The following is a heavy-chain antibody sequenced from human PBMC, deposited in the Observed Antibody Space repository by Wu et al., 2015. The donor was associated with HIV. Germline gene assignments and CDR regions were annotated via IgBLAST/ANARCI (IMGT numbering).Heavy chain of an antibody. J-gene: IGHJ3*02. CDR2: ISAYNGNT. CDR1: GYTFTGYY. Sequence: QVQLVQSGAEVKKPGASVKVSCKASGYTFTGYYMHWVRQAPGQGLEWMGWISAYNGNTNYAQKLQGRVTMTTDTSTSTAYMELRSLRSDDTAVYYCTMRSERGGXFDIVGPRDNGHRLF. D-gene: IGHD2-2*01. V-gene: IGHV1-18*04. CDR3: TMRSERGGXFDI.